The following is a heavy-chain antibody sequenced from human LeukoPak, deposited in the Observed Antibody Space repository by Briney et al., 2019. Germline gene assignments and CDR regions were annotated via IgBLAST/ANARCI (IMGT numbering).Heavy chain of an antibody. CDR1: GGSISSGGFS. V-gene: IGHV4-30-4*07. Sequence: PSETLSLTCAVSGGSISSGGFSWSWIRQPPGKGLEWIGYIYYSGSTYYNPSLESRVTISVDSSKNQFSLKLSSVTAADTAVYYCARSMSSGWSGHYFDYWGQGTLVTVSS. CDR2: IYYSGST. CDR3: ARSMSSGWSGHYFDY. D-gene: IGHD6-19*01. J-gene: IGHJ4*02.